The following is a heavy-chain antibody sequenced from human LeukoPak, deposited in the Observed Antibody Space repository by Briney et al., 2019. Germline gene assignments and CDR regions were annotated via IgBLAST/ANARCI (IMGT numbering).Heavy chain of an antibody. D-gene: IGHD3-10*01. CDR1: GGSISSYY. Sequence: PSETLSLTCTVSGGSISSYYWSWIRQPPGKGLEWIVVIFYSGTTNYNPSLKSRVTISVDTSKNQFSLKLSSVTAADTAVYYCAREPPYYASENFIDAFDIWGQGTKVTVSS. CDR3: AREPPYYASENFIDAFDI. V-gene: IGHV4-59*12. CDR2: IFYSGTT. J-gene: IGHJ3*02.